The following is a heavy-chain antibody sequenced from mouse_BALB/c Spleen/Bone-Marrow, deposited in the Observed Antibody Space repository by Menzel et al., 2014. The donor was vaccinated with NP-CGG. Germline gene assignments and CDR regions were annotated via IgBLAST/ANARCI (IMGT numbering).Heavy chain of an antibody. J-gene: IGHJ1*01. Sequence: VQLKESGPGLVKPSQSLSLPRTVTGYSITSDYSWHWIRQFPGNRLEWMGYISYSGSTSYYPSLKSRISITRDTSKNQFFLQLNSVTTEDTATYYCARSADWYFDVWGAGTTVTVSS. V-gene: IGHV3-2*02. CDR1: GYSITSDYS. CDR3: ARSADWYFDV. CDR2: ISYSGST.